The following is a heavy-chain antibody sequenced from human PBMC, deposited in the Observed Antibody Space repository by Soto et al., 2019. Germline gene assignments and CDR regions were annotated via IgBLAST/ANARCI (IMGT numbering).Heavy chain of an antibody. V-gene: IGHV3-33*01. J-gene: IGHJ5*02. Sequence: QVQLVESGGGVVQPGRSLRLSCAASGFTFSSYGMHWVRQAPGKGLEWVAVIWYDGSNKYYADSVKGRFTISRDNSKNTLDLQMNSLRAEDTAVYYCARGRDCSGGSCYGNWFDPWGQGTLVTVSS. D-gene: IGHD2-15*01. CDR2: IWYDGSNK. CDR3: ARGRDCSGGSCYGNWFDP. CDR1: GFTFSSYG.